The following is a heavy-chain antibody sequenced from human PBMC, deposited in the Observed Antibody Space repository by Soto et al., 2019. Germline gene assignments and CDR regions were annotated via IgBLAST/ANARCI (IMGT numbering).Heavy chain of an antibody. CDR2: INHSGST. V-gene: IGHV4-34*01. CDR3: ARTISGWTPLDS. J-gene: IGHJ4*02. D-gene: IGHD6-19*01. CDR1: RGSFSGYY. Sequence: SETLSLTCTVYRGSFSGYYWTWIRQSPGKGLEWLGEINHSGSTKYNPSLKSRVTMSVDTSKNQFSLKLSSVTAADRGVYYCARTISGWTPLDSWGQGTLVTVSS.